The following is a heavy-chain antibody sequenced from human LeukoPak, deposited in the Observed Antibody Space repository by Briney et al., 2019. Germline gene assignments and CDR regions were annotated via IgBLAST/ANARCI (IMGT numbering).Heavy chain of an antibody. CDR3: ARDLSAAGSPDY. V-gene: IGHV3-30-3*01. J-gene: IGHJ4*02. CDR2: ISYDGSNK. CDR1: GFTFSSYA. D-gene: IGHD6-13*01. Sequence: GGSLRLSCAASGFTFSSYAMHWVRQAPGKGLEWVAVISYDGSNKYYADSVKGRFTISRDNSKNTLYPQMNSLRAEDTAVYYCARDLSAAGSPDYWGQGTLVTVSS.